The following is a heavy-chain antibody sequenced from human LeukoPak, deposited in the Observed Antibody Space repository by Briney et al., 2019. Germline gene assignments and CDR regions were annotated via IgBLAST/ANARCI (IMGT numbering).Heavy chain of an antibody. CDR3: AKDQREAWWLFLFDY. V-gene: IGHV3-23*01. CDR1: GFTFSSYA. D-gene: IGHD2-21*01. J-gene: IGHJ4*02. CDR2: ISGSGGST. Sequence: TGGSLRLSCAASGFTFSSYAMSWVRQAPGKGLEWVSAISGSGGSTYYADSVKGRFTISRDNSKNTLYLQMNSLRAEDTAVYYCAKDQREAWWLFLFDYWGQGTLVTVSS.